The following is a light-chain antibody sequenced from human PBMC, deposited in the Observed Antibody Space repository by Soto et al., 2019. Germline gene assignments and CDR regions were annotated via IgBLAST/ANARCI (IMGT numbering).Light chain of an antibody. J-gene: IGKJ4*01. V-gene: IGKV1-5*03. CDR1: QSVSSR. CDR3: QQYHRYSPLT. Sequence: DIQMTQSPSTLSASVGDRVTIICRASQSVSSRLAWYQQKPGQAPKPLIYKASSLESGVPSRFSGSGSGTEFSLTIRSLQPDDFATYYCQQYHRYSPLTFGEGTTVEIK. CDR2: KAS.